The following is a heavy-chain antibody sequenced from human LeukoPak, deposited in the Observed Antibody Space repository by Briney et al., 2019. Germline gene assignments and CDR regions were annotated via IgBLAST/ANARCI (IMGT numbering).Heavy chain of an antibody. Sequence: ASVKVSCKASEYTFTGNYMHWVRQAPGQGLEWMGWINPNSGGTNYAQKFQGRVTMTRDTSISTAYMELNRLRSDDTAVYYCARGSYDSSDFEYFHHWGKGTLVTVSS. CDR3: ARGSYDSSDFEYFHH. D-gene: IGHD3-22*01. CDR1: EYTFTGNY. V-gene: IGHV1-2*02. J-gene: IGHJ1*01. CDR2: INPNSGGT.